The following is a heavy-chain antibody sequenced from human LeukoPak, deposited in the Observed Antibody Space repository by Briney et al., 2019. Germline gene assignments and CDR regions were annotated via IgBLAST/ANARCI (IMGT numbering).Heavy chain of an antibody. CDR3: ASIRDTAMEIDY. CDR2: INHSGST. V-gene: IGHV4-34*01. J-gene: IGHJ4*02. CDR1: GRSFGGYY. Sequence: KSSETLSLTCAVYGRSFGGYYWSWIRQPPGKGLEWIGEINHSGSTNYNPSLKSRVTISVDTSKNQFSLKLSSVTAADTAVYYCASIRDTAMEIDYWGQRTLVTVSS. D-gene: IGHD5-18*01.